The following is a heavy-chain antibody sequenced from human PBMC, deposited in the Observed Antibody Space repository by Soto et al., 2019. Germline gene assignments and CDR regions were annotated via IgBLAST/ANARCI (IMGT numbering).Heavy chain of an antibody. D-gene: IGHD6-13*01. CDR2: INPNSGGT. CDR1: GYTFTGYY. V-gene: IGHV1-2*04. Sequence: ASVKVSCKASGYTFTGYYMHWVRQAPGQGLEWMGWINPNSGGTNYAQKFQGWVTMTRDTSISTAYMELSRLRSDDTAVYYCAREGAGSSWSKEYYYYGMDVWGQGTTVTVSS. J-gene: IGHJ6*02. CDR3: AREGAGSSWSKEYYYYGMDV.